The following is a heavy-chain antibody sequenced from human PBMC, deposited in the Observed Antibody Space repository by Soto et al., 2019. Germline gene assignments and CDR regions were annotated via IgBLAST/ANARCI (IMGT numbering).Heavy chain of an antibody. CDR3: ATDPHYYDTTGYCLDN. Sequence: ASVKVSCKASGYTFTIFAIHWVRQAPGQRPEWMGWINPDNGHTRYSQKFQGRVTITRDTSASAAYMELSSLRFDDTAVYYCATDPHYYDTTGYCLDNWGQGTLVTVSS. CDR2: INPDNGHT. D-gene: IGHD3-22*01. V-gene: IGHV1-3*01. CDR1: GYTFTIFA. J-gene: IGHJ4*02.